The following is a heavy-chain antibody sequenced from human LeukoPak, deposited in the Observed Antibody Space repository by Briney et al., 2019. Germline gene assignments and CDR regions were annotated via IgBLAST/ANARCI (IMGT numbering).Heavy chain of an antibody. CDR2: ISGSGSTT. V-gene: IGHV3-23*01. D-gene: IGHD2-8*02. J-gene: IGHJ4*02. CDR3: AKTPVGEWGVSDS. Sequence: GGSLRLSCAASGFTFSSYAMSWVRQAPGKGLEWVSAISGSGSTTYYADSVKGRFTISRDHPKNTLFLQMNSLRAEDTAEYYCAKTPVGEWGVSDSWGQGTLVTVSS. CDR1: GFTFSSYA.